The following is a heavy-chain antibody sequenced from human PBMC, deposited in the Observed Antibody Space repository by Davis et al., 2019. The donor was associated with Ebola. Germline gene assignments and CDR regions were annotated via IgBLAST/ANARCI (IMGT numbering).Heavy chain of an antibody. V-gene: IGHV3-23*01. CDR1: GFIFSSYV. D-gene: IGHD3-9*01. CDR2: LGTSADT. CDR3: AKDTSNIWFAI. J-gene: IGHJ3*02. Sequence: GESLKISCAASGFIFSSYVMSWVRQAPGKGLEWVSTLGTSADTYYADSVKGRFTISRDNSKNTLYLQMNGLRVEDTAIYYCAKDTSNIWFAIWGQGTNVTVSS.